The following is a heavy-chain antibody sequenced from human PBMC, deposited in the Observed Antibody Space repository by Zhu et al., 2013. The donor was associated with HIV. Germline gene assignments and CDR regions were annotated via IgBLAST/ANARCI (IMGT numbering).Heavy chain of an antibody. CDR2: INPTGGST. V-gene: IGHV1-46*01. D-gene: IGHD3-22*01. J-gene: IGHJ4*02. CDR3: ASSPMIVSRNFDY. Sequence: QVQLVQSGAEVKKPGASVKVSCKASGYTFTNYYIHWVRQAPGQGLEWMGIINPTGGSTSYAQKFQGRVTMTRDTSTSTVYMEMSSLRSEDTAVYYCASSPMIVSRNFDYWGQGTLVSVSS. CDR1: GYTFTNYY.